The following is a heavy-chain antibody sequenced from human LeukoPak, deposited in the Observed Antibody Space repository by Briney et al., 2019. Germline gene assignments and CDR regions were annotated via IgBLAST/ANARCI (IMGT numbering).Heavy chain of an antibody. CDR1: GYTFTSYY. J-gene: IGHJ4*02. D-gene: IGHD2-2*02. Sequence: VSVKVSCKASGYTFTSYYMHWVRQAPGQGLEWMGIINPSGGSTSYAQKFQGRVTMTRDTSTSTVYMELSSLRSEDTAVYYCAREVGWSRAYIVVVPAAIDYWGQGTLVTVSS. CDR3: AREVGWSRAYIVVVPAAIDY. V-gene: IGHV1-46*03. CDR2: INPSGGST.